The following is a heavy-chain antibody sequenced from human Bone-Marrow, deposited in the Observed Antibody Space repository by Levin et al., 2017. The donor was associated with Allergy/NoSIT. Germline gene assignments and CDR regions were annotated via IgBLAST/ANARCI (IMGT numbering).Heavy chain of an antibody. V-gene: IGHV4-34*01. CDR2: INHSGST. D-gene: IGHD5/OR15-5a*01. CDR1: GGSFSGYY. Sequence: AGGSLRLSCAVYGGSFSGYYWSWIRQPPGKGLEWIGEINHSGSTNYNPSLKSRVTISVDTSKNQFSLKLSSVTAADTAVYYCAREVRVYYYYYYMDVWGKGTTVTVSS. J-gene: IGHJ6*03. CDR3: AREVRVYYYYYYMDV.